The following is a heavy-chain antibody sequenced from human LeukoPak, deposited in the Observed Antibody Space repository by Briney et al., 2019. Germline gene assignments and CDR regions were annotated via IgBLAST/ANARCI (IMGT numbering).Heavy chain of an antibody. CDR1: GFTFSSYS. Sequence: SGGSLRLSCAASGFTFSSYSMNWVRQAPGKGLEWVSSISSSSSYIYYADSVKGRFTISRDNAKNSLYLQMNSLRAEDTALYYCAKSGSEFRFYYYHMDVWGKGTTVTVSS. J-gene: IGHJ6*03. V-gene: IGHV3-21*04. CDR3: AKSGSEFRFYYYHMDV. D-gene: IGHD3-22*01. CDR2: ISSSSSYI.